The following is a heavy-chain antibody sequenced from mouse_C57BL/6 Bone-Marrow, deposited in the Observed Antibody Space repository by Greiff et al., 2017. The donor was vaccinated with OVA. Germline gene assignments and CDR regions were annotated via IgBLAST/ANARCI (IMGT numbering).Heavy chain of an antibody. J-gene: IGHJ2*01. CDR2: IYPGDGDT. Sequence: VKLVESGPELVTPGASVKISCKASGYAFSSSWMNWVKQRPGKGLEWIGRIYPGDGDTNYNGKFKGKSTLTADKSSSTAYMQLSSLTSEDSAVYFCARDGYDGYWGQGTTLTVSS. D-gene: IGHD2-2*01. CDR3: ARDGYDGY. V-gene: IGHV1-82*01. CDR1: GYAFSSSW.